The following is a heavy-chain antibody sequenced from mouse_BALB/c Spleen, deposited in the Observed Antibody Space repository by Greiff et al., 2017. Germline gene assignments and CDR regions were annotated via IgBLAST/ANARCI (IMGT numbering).Heavy chain of an antibody. CDR1: GYTFTSYY. CDR2: IYPGNVNT. J-gene: IGHJ3*01. CDR3: ARSSAWFAY. Sequence: QVQLQQSGPELVKPGASVRISCKASGYTFTSYYIHWVKQRPGQGLEWIGWIYPGNVNTKYNEKFKGKATLTADKSSSTAYMQLSSLTSEDSAVYFCARSSAWFAYWGQGTLVTVSA. V-gene: IGHV1S56*01.